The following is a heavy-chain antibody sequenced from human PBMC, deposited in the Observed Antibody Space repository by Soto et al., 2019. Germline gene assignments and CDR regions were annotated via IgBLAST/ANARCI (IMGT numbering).Heavy chain of an antibody. Sequence: EVQLVESGGGVVRPGGSLRLSCAASGFTFDDYGMSWVRQAPGKGLEWVSGMNWNGGSTGYAESVKGRFTISRDNAKNSLDLQMNSLRAEDTALYHCARAGGYCGGGSCPPEVWGQGTMVTVSS. CDR1: GFTFDDYG. V-gene: IGHV3-20*01. D-gene: IGHD2-15*01. CDR3: ARAGGYCGGGSCPPEV. CDR2: MNWNGGST. J-gene: IGHJ3*01.